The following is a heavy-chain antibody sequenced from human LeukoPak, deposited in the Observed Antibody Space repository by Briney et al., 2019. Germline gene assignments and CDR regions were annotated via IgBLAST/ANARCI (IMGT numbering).Heavy chain of an antibody. CDR1: GFTFSSYA. J-gene: IGHJ5*02. Sequence: GGSLRLSCAASGFTFSSYAMSWVRQAPGKGMEWVSAISGSGGSTYYADSVKGRFTISRDNAKNSLYLQMNGLRAEDTAVYYCARDLGHPRDDPWGQGTLVTVSS. CDR2: ISGSGGST. CDR3: ARDLGHPRDDP. V-gene: IGHV3-23*01.